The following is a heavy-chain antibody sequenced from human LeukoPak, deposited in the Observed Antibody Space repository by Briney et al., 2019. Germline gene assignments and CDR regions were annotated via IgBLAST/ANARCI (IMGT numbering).Heavy chain of an antibody. J-gene: IGHJ4*02. Sequence: SETLSLTCTVSGGSISIYYWSWLRQPPGKGLEWIGHIYYSGSANHNPSLKSRVTISLDTSKNQFSLRLTSVTAADTAVYYCARESGSGTYIVYWGQGTLVTVSS. CDR3: ARESGSGTYIVY. V-gene: IGHV4-59*01. CDR1: GGSISIYY. D-gene: IGHD3-10*01. CDR2: IYYSGSA.